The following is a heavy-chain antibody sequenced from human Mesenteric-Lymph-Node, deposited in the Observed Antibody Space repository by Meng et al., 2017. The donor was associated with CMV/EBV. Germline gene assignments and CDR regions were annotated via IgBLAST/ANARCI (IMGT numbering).Heavy chain of an antibody. CDR2: INGDGSSA. V-gene: IGHV3-74*01. CDR1: GFTFNNYW. CDR3: AKAQAVAGTWDYYYYGMDV. D-gene: IGHD6-19*01. Sequence: GGSLRLSCATSGFTFNNYWMHWVRQAPGKGLVWVSRINGDGSSANYADSVKGRFTTSRDNAKNTLYLQMNSLRAEDTALYYCAKAQAVAGTWDYYYYGMDVWGQGTTVTVSS. J-gene: IGHJ6*02.